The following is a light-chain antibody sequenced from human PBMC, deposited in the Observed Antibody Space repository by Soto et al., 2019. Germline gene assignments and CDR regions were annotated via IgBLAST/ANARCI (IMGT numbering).Light chain of an antibody. Sequence: DIQMTQSPSTLSASVGDTVTITCRASQRTSRWLAWYQQKPGKAPKLLIFDASSLESGVPSRFSGSESGAEFTLTINNLQPDDFATYYCQQYDNYSGTFGQGTKVDIK. CDR1: QRTSRW. CDR3: QQYDNYSGT. J-gene: IGKJ1*01. V-gene: IGKV1-5*01. CDR2: DAS.